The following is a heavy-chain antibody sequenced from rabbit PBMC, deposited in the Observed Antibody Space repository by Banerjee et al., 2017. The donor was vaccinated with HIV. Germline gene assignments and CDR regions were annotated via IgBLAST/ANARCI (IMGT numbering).Heavy chain of an antibody. CDR2: IYAGSSGST. CDR1: GFSFSSSYY. D-gene: IGHD8-1*01. CDR3: ARYVGNNFYTDL. V-gene: IGHV1S40*01. Sequence: QSLEESGGDLVKPGASLTLTCTASGFSFSSSYYMCWVRQAPGKGLEWIACIYAGSSGSTYYASWAKGRFTISKTSSTTVTLQMTSLTAADTATYFCARYVGNNFYTDLWGQGTLVTVS. J-gene: IGHJ3*01.